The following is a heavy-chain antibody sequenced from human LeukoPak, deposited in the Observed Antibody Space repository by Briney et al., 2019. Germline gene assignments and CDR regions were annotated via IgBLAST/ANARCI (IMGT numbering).Heavy chain of an antibody. J-gene: IGHJ4*02. V-gene: IGHV3-74*01. Sequence: GGSLRLSCAASGFTFSGFAMHWVRQAPGKGLVWVSRFNSDGRSTYYADSVKGRFTISRDNAKNTLYLQMNSLRAEDTAVYYCARGRYYLDSWGQGTLVTVSS. CDR3: ARGRYYLDS. CDR1: GFTFSGFA. CDR2: FNSDGRST. D-gene: IGHD4-17*01.